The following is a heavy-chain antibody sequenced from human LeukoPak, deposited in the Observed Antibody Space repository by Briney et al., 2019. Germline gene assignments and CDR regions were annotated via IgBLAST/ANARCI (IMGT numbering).Heavy chain of an antibody. Sequence: PSETLSLNCTVSGASIDTYYWSWIRQPPGKGLERIGYIFDSGDPNYNPSPKSRLTISFDTAKNQFSLRLRSVTAADTAVYYCASRNGWFTFDIWGQGTMVTVSS. CDR2: IFDSGDP. D-gene: IGHD6-19*01. V-gene: IGHV4-59*01. CDR1: GASIDTYY. J-gene: IGHJ3*02. CDR3: ASRNGWFTFDI.